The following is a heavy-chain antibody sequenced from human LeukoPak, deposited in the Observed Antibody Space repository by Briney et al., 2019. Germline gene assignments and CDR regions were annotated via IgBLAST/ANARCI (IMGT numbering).Heavy chain of an antibody. CDR2: VYYSGST. CDR1: GVSISSYY. CDR3: AREDGYNFRVIDY. J-gene: IGHJ4*02. Sequence: SETLSLTCTVSGVSISSYYWTWIRQPPGKGLEWIGYVYYSGSTNYNPSLKSRVSISVDTSKNQFSLNLSSVTATDTAVYYCAREDGYNFRVIDYWGQGILVTVSS. D-gene: IGHD5-24*01. V-gene: IGHV4-59*01.